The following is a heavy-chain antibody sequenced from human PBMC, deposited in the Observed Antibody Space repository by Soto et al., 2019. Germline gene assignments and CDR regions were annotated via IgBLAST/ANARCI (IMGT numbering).Heavy chain of an antibody. J-gene: IGHJ5*01. CDR1: GFTFRSYW. CDR2: IRPGGSEK. V-gene: IGHV3-7*03. D-gene: IGHD4-17*01. Sequence: EVQVVESGGGLVQPGGSLRVSCVGSGFTFRSYWMSWVRQAPGKGLEWVANIRPGGSEKYYVDSVKGRFTISRDNAKNSLYLQMSSLRAEDTAVYYCAREEGATVANNGFDSWGQGALVTVSS. CDR3: AREEGATVANNGFDS.